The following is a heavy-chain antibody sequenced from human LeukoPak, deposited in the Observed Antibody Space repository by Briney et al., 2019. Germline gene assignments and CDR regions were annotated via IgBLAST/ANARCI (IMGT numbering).Heavy chain of an antibody. V-gene: IGHV4-34*01. CDR3: ARDPVRGVPRSDWFDP. J-gene: IGHJ5*02. CDR1: GGSFSGYY. CDR2: INHSGST. D-gene: IGHD3-10*01. Sequence: PSETLSLTCAVYGGSFSGYYWSWIRQPPGKGMEWIGEINHSGSTNYNPSLKSRVTISVDTSKNQLSLKLSSVTAADTAVYYCARDPVRGVPRSDWFDPWGQGTLVTVSS.